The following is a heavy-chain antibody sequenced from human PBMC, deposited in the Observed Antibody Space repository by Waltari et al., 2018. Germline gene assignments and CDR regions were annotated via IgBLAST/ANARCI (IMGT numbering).Heavy chain of an antibody. V-gene: IGHV4-39*01. CDR3: VGVVATTWSMDV. D-gene: IGHD5-12*01. Sequence: QLQLQESGPGLVKPSETLSLTCTVSGGSISSSSYYWGWIRQPPGKGLEWIGSIYYSGRTYSNPALKSRVTISVDTSKNQFSLKLSSVTAADTAVYYCVGVVATTWSMDVWGQGTTVTVSS. CDR2: IYYSGRT. CDR1: GGSISSSSYY. J-gene: IGHJ6*02.